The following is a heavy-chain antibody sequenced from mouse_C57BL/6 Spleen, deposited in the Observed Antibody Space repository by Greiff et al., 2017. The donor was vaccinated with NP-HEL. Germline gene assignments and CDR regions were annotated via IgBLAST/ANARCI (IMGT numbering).Heavy chain of an antibody. Sequence: QVQLQQPGAELVKPGASVKLSCKASGYTFTSYWMHWVKQRPGRGLEWIGRIDPNSGGTKYNEKFKSKATLTVDKPSSTAYMQLSSLTSEDSAVYYCARGPYYSNYPYYAMDYWGQGTSVTVSS. V-gene: IGHV1-72*01. D-gene: IGHD2-5*01. CDR2: IDPNSGGT. CDR1: GYTFTSYW. J-gene: IGHJ4*01. CDR3: ARGPYYSNYPYYAMDY.